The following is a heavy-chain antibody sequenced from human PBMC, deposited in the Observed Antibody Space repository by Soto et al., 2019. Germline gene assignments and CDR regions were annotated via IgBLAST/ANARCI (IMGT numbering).Heavy chain of an antibody. D-gene: IGHD4-17*01. CDR3: ARIPPHGDYRKPDFDY. Sequence: ASVKVSCKASGYTFTGYYMHWVRQAPGQGLEWMGWINPNSGGTNYAQQFQGRVTMTRDTSISAAYMELSRLTSDDTAVYYCARIPPHGDYRKPDFDYWGQGTLVTVSS. V-gene: IGHV1-2*02. CDR2: INPNSGGT. J-gene: IGHJ4*02. CDR1: GYTFTGYY.